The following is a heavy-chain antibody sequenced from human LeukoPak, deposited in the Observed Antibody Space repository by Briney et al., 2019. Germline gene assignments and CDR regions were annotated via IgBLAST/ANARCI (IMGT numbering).Heavy chain of an antibody. D-gene: IGHD3-3*01. V-gene: IGHV4-59*01. Sequence: PSETLSLTCTVSGGSISSYYWSWIRQPPGKGLEWIGYIYYSGSTNYNPSLKSRVTISVDTSKNQFSLKLSSVTAADTAVYYCARGFSTYYDLWSGPDLDYWGQGTLVTVSS. CDR1: GGSISSYY. CDR2: IYYSGST. CDR3: ARGFSTYYDLWSGPDLDY. J-gene: IGHJ4*02.